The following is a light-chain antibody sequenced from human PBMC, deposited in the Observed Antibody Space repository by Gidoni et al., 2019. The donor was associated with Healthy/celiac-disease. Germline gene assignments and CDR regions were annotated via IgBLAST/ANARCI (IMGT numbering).Light chain of an antibody. CDR2: DAS. J-gene: IGKJ4*01. Sequence: EIVLTQSPATLSLSPGERATLSCRASQSVSSYLAWYKQKPGQAPRLLIYDASNRATGIPARFSGSGSGTDFTLTISSLEPEDFAVYYCQQRSNWPFTFGGGTKVEIK. CDR1: QSVSSY. V-gene: IGKV3-11*01. CDR3: QQRSNWPFT.